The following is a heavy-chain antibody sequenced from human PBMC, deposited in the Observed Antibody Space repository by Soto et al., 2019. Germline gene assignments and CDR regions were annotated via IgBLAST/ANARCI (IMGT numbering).Heavy chain of an antibody. D-gene: IGHD3-10*01. CDR2: IWYDGSNK. CDR1: GFTFSSYG. J-gene: IGHJ6*02. V-gene: IGHV3-33*01. CDR3: ARDEVLGVNYYYYGMDV. Sequence: QVQLVESGGGVVQPGRSLRLSCAASGFTFSSYGMHGVRQAPGKGLEWVAVIWYDGSNKYYADSVKGRFTISRDKSKNTLYLQMNSLRAEDTAVYYCARDEVLGVNYYYYGMDVWGQGTTVTVSS.